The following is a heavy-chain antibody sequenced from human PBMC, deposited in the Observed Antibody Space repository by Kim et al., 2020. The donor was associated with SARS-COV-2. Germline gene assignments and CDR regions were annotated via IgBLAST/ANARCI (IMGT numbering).Heavy chain of an antibody. Sequence: GGSLRLYCAASGFTFSGYAMSWVRQAPGKGLEWVSAISGSGGSTYYADSVKGRFTISRDNSKNTLYLQMNSLRAEDTAGYYCAKDGHSSSSRDYYYYGMDVWGQGTTVTVSS. J-gene: IGHJ6*02. CDR2: ISGSGGST. D-gene: IGHD6-6*01. CDR3: AKDGHSSSSRDYYYYGMDV. CDR1: GFTFSGYA. V-gene: IGHV3-23*01.